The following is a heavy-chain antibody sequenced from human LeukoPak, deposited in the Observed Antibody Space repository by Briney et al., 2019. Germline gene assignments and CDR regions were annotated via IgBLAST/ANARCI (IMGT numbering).Heavy chain of an antibody. J-gene: IGHJ3*02. V-gene: IGHV3-48*04. CDR1: GFTFSDYS. CDR2: ITSTSDTI. Sequence: GGSLRLSCEASGFTFSDYSMNWVRQAPGGPLEWLSYITSTSDTIYYADSVKGRFTISRDNAQNSLYLQMNSLRAEDTALYYCAKDIGLVGSTAFDIWGQGTMVTVSS. D-gene: IGHD1-26*01. CDR3: AKDIGLVGSTAFDI.